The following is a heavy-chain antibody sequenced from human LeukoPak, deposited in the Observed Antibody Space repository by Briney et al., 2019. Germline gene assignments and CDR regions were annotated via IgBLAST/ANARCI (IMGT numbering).Heavy chain of an antibody. CDR2: INHSGST. D-gene: IGHD5-18*01. Sequence: PSETLSLTCAVYGGSFSGYYWSWIRQPPGKGLEWIGEINHSGSTNYNPSLKSRVTISVDTSKNQFSLKLSSVTAADTAVYYCARGVRGYSYGPRTSSFDYWGQGTLVTVSS. J-gene: IGHJ4*02. CDR1: GGSFSGYY. CDR3: ARGVRGYSYGPRTSSFDY. V-gene: IGHV4-34*01.